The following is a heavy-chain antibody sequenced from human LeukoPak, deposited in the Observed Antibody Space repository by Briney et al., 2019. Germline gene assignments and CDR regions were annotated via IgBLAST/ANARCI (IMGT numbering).Heavy chain of an antibody. V-gene: IGHV4-4*07. D-gene: IGHD4-17*01. CDR2: IYTSGSS. J-gene: IGHJ6*03. CDR3: ARAAYGDYRYYYFYLDV. Sequence: SETLSLTCTVSGGSINSYYWSWIRQPAGKGLEWIGRIYTSGSSNYNPSLKSRVTMSVNTSKNQFSLRLTSVTAADTAVYYCARAAYGDYRYYYFYLDVWGKGTTVTVSS. CDR1: GGSINSYY.